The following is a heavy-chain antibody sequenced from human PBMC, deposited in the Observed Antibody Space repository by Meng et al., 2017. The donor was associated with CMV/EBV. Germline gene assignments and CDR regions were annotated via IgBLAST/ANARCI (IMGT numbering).Heavy chain of an antibody. CDR2: IYTSGST. D-gene: IGHD4-17*01. Sequence: QGLVAASGPGQGKPSETLPLTCTVSGGYISSYYWSWIRQPAGKGLEWIGRIYTSGSTNYNPSLKSRVTMSVDTSKNQFSLKLSSVTAADTAVYYCARGPEVDYGDYVGLDYWGQGTLVTVSS. CDR3: ARGPEVDYGDYVGLDY. J-gene: IGHJ4*02. CDR1: GGYISSYY. V-gene: IGHV4-4*07.